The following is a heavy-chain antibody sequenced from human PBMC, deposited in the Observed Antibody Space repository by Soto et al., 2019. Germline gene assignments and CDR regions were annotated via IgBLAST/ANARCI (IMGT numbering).Heavy chain of an antibody. CDR3: AKDYLLRVYYYYGMDV. CDR2: ISYDGSNK. V-gene: IGHV3-30*18. D-gene: IGHD1-26*01. J-gene: IGHJ6*02. Sequence: GGSLRLSCAASGFTFSSYGMHWVRQAPGKGLEWVAVISYDGSNKYYADSVKGRFTISRDNSKNTLYLQMNSLRAEDTAVYYCAKDYLLRVYYYYGMDVWGQGTTVTVSS. CDR1: GFTFSSYG.